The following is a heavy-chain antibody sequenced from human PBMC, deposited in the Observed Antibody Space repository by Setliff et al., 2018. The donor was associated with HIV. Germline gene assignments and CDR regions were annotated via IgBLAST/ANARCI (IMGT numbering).Heavy chain of an antibody. CDR2: LNPSGST. CDR1: GNTFTKYY. D-gene: IGHD3-3*01. J-gene: IGHJ3*02. V-gene: IGHV1-46*01. CDR3: ARVAWYYSFWSGLGDAFDI. Sequence: ASVKVSCKASGNTFTKYYMHWVRQAPGQGLEWMGILNPSGSTVSAQKFRGRVTMTRDTSTNTVYMELSGLRSEDTALYYCARVAWYYSFWSGLGDAFDIWGQGTMVTVSS.